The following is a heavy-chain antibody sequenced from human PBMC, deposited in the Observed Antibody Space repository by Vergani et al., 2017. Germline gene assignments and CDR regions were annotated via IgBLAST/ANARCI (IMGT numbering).Heavy chain of an antibody. CDR2: MNPNSGNT. Sequence: QVQLVQSGAEVKKPGASVKVSCKASGYTFTSYDINWVRQATGQGLEWMGWMNPNSGNTGYAQKFQGRVTITRNTSISTAYMELISLRSEDTAVYYCAREDSSGYLYYYGMDVWGQGTTVTVSS. D-gene: IGHD3-22*01. V-gene: IGHV1-8*03. CDR3: AREDSSGYLYYYGMDV. CDR1: GYTFTSYD. J-gene: IGHJ6*02.